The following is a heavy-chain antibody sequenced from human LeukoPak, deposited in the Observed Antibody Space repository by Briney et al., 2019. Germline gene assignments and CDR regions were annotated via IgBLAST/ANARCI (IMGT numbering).Heavy chain of an antibody. CDR3: ARGVQSAVAGSYDFDY. J-gene: IGHJ4*02. D-gene: IGHD6-19*01. CDR1: GGSISSYY. Sequence: SETLSLTCTVSGGSISSYYWSWIRQPAGKGLEWIGRIYTSGSINYNPSLKSRVTMSVDTSKNQFSLKLSSVTAADTAVYYCARGVQSAVAGSYDFDYWGQGTLVTVSS. V-gene: IGHV4-4*07. CDR2: IYTSGSI.